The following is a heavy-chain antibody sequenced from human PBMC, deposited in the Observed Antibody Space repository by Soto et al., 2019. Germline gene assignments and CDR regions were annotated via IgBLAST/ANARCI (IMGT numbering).Heavy chain of an antibody. V-gene: IGHV4-59*01. Sequence: PSETLSLTCTVPGGSLSSYYWSWIRQPPGKGLEWIGYIYYSGSTNYNPSLKSRVTISVDTSKNQFSLKLSSVTAADTAVYYCAKYSSSSMGDYYYYGMDVWGQGTTVTVSS. J-gene: IGHJ6*02. CDR1: GGSLSSYY. CDR2: IYYSGST. D-gene: IGHD6-6*01. CDR3: AKYSSSSMGDYYYYGMDV.